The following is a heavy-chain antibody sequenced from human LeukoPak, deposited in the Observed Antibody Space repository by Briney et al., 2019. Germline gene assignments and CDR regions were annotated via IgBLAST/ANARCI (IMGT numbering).Heavy chain of an antibody. CDR2: INHSGST. J-gene: IGHJ5*02. Sequence: SETLSLTCAVYGGSFSGYYWSWIRQPPGKGLEWIGEINHSGSTNYDPSLKGRVTISVDTSKNQFSLKLSSVTAADTAVYYCARGRAFHIVVVPAAILGDNWFDPWGQGTLVTVSS. CDR1: GGSFSGYY. V-gene: IGHV4-34*01. CDR3: ARGRAFHIVVVPAAILGDNWFDP. D-gene: IGHD2-2*02.